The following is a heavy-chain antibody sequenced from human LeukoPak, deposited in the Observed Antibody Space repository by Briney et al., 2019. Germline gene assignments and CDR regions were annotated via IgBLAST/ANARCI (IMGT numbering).Heavy chain of an antibody. V-gene: IGHV3-21*04. CDR3: AIYGDYDEYFQH. D-gene: IGHD4-17*01. J-gene: IGHJ1*01. CDR1: GFTFSSYS. CDR2: ISSSSSYI. Sequence: GGSLRLSCAASGFTFSSYSMNWVRQAPGKGLEWVSSISSSSSYIYYADSVKGRFTISRDNAKNSLYLQMNSLRAEDTALYYCAIYGDYDEYFQHWGQGTLVTVSS.